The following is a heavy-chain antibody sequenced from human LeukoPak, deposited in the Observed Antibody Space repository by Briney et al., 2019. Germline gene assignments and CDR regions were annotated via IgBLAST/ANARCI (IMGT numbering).Heavy chain of an antibody. CDR2: FHPGHPDL. CDR3: ATLLIVGATDYYYGMDV. J-gene: IGHJ6*02. Sequence: GESLKISCQGSGYNFTNYYIGWVRQMPGKGLEWMGIFHPGHPDLRYTPSFQGQITISADKSISTAYLQWSSLKASDTAMYYCATLLIVGATDYYYGMDVWGQGTTVTVSS. CDR1: GYNFTNYY. V-gene: IGHV5-51*01. D-gene: IGHD1-26*01.